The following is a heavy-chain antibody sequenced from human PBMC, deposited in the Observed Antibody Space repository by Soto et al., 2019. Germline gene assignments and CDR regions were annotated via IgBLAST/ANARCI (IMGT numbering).Heavy chain of an antibody. V-gene: IGHV4-59*01. D-gene: IGHD3-22*01. Sequence: SETLSLTCTVSVDSISTFYWGWMRQSPGKELEWIGYVYYTGSTNYNPSLKSRVTISVDRSKNQFSLKLTSANAADTAVYYCARGRTVRNYADDSSDYFYFFDYWGQGNQVTVSS. J-gene: IGHJ4*02. CDR1: VDSISTFY. CDR3: ARGRTVRNYADDSSDYFYFFDY. CDR2: VYYTGST.